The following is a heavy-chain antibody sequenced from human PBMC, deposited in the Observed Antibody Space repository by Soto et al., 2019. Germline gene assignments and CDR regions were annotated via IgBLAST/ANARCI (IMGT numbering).Heavy chain of an antibody. CDR3: TPTVTLRGFDY. D-gene: IGHD4-17*01. CDR2: IRTKANDYAT. V-gene: IGHV3-73*02. J-gene: IGHJ4*02. Sequence: EVQLVESGGGLVQPGGSLKLSCAASGFTFSGSAMHWVRQTSGKGLEWVGRIRTKANDYATVYSASVKGRFTISRADSKNTAYLQMSSLRPEDTALYYCTPTVTLRGFDYWGQGTLVTVSS. CDR1: GFTFSGSA.